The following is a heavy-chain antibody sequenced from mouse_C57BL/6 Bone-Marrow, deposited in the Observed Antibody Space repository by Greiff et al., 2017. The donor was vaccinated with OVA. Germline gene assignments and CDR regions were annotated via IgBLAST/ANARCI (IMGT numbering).Heavy chain of an antibody. V-gene: IGHV2-3*01. D-gene: IGHD1-1*01. CDR2: IWGDGST. CDR1: GFSLTSYG. Sequence: VQVVESGPGLVAPSQSLSITCTVSGFSLTSYGVSWVRQPPGKGLEWLGVIWGDGSTTYHSAPISRLSISKDNSKSQVFLKLNSLLTDDTAAYYCATPFIATVPGAYWGQGTLVTVSA. J-gene: IGHJ3*01. CDR3: ATPFIATVPGAY.